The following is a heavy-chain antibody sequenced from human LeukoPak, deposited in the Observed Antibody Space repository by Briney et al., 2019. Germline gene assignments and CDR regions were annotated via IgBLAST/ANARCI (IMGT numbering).Heavy chain of an antibody. CDR2: INPNSGGT. V-gene: IGHV1-2*02. D-gene: IGHD6-13*01. CDR3: AVQQLAFNWFDP. CDR1: GYTFTGYY. J-gene: IGHJ5*02. Sequence: ASVKVSCKASGYTFTGYYMHWVRQAPGQGLEWMGWINPNSGGTNYAQKLQGRVTMTTDTSTSTAYMELRSLRSDDTAVYYCAVQQLAFNWFDPWGQGTLVTVSS.